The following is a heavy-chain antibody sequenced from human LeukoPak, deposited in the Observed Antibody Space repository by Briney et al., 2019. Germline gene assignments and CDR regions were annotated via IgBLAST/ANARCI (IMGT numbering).Heavy chain of an antibody. J-gene: IGHJ4*02. D-gene: IGHD3-16*01. CDR3: ARGWGSLYYFDF. Sequence: ASVKVPCKASGYTFSDYFVHWVRQAPGQGLEWMGWINPKSGVTKYTQKFQGRVTIVRDTATSTVYMDLSSLTSDDTAVYFCARGWGSLYYFDFWGQGTLVTVSS. CDR1: GYTFSDYF. CDR2: INPKSGVT. V-gene: IGHV1-2*02.